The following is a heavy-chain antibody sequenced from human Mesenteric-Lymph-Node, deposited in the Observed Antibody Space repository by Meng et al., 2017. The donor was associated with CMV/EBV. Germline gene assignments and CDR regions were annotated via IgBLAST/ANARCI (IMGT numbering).Heavy chain of an antibody. CDR3: ARPLCSGGSCYPTAFYYGMDV. Sequence: GESLKISCAVSGITFSSYEMNWVRQAPGKGLEWVSYISTSGSTIYYADSVKGRFTISRDNAKNSLYLQMNSLRAEDTAVYYCARPLCSGGSCYPTAFYYGMDVWGQGTTVTVSS. D-gene: IGHD2-15*01. CDR1: GITFSSYE. J-gene: IGHJ6*02. CDR2: ISTSGSTI. V-gene: IGHV3-48*03.